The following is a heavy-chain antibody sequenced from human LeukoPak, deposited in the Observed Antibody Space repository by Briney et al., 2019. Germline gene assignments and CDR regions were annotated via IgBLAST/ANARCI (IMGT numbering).Heavy chain of an antibody. CDR2: INSDGSIT. CDR1: GFSLSGYW. V-gene: IGHV3-74*01. J-gene: IGHJ4*02. D-gene: IGHD3-22*01. CDR3: ARASPMIDY. Sequence: GGSLRLSCAASGFSLSGYWMNWVRQVPGKGLVWASRINSDGSITDYADSVKGRFTISRDTAENTLYLQMNSLGAEDTAVYYCARASPMIDYWGQGTLVTVSS.